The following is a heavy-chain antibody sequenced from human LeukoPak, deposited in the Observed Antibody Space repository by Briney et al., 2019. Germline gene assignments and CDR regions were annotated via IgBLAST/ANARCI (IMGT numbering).Heavy chain of an antibody. J-gene: IGHJ4*02. D-gene: IGHD3-22*01. Sequence: GGSLRLSCAASGFTFYNYWMSWVRQAPGKGLEWVANINQDQSHKYYLGSVEGQFTISRDNAKNSLYLQMDSLRAEDTAIYYCARVIGGYDTVDCWRQGSLVTVSS. CDR1: GFTFYNYW. CDR2: INQDQSHK. V-gene: IGHV3-7*01. CDR3: ARVIGGYDTVDC.